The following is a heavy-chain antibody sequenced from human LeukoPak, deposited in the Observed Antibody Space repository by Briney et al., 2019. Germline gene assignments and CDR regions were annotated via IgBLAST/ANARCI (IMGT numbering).Heavy chain of an antibody. CDR3: AKRISPLSPRPDAIDI. D-gene: IGHD6-6*01. CDR1: GFTFSSYA. Sequence: GGSLRLSCAASGFTFSSYAMSWVRQAPGKGLEWVSAISGSGGSTYYADSVKGRFTISRDNSKNTLYLQMNSLRAEDTAVYYCAKRISPLSPRPDAIDIWGQGTMVTVSS. J-gene: IGHJ3*02. V-gene: IGHV3-23*01. CDR2: ISGSGGST.